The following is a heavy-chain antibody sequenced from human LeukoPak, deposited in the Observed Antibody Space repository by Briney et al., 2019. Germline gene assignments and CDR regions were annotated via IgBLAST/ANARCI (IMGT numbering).Heavy chain of an antibody. V-gene: IGHV4-59*01. CDR3: ARDSRSYYDSRGYYGTFDY. J-gene: IGHJ4*02. Sequence: SETLSLTCTVSGGSITSYYWSWIRQPPGKGLEWIGYIYYSGSTNYSPSLKSRVTISVDTSKNQFSLKLRSVTAADTAVYYCARDSRSYYDSRGYYGTFDYWGQGTLVTVSS. CDR1: GGSITSYY. D-gene: IGHD3-22*01. CDR2: IYYSGST.